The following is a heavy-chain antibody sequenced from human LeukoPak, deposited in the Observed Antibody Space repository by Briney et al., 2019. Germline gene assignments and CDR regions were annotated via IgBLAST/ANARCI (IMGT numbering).Heavy chain of an antibody. CDR1: GYTFTSYY. Sequence: ASVKVSCKASGYTFTSYYMHWVRQAPGQGLEWMGIINPSGGSTSYAQKFQGRVTMTRDTSTSTVYMELSSLRSEDTAVYYCAVSSRYSGSYFDFDYWGQGTLVTVSS. CDR3: AVSSRYSGSYFDFDY. D-gene: IGHD1-26*01. V-gene: IGHV1-46*01. J-gene: IGHJ4*02. CDR2: INPSGGST.